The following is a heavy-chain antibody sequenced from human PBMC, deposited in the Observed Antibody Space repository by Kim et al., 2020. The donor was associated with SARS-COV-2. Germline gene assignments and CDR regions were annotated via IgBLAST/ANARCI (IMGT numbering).Heavy chain of an antibody. D-gene: IGHD6-13*01. V-gene: IGHV3-33*01. CDR2: IWYDGGNK. CDR1: GFTFSSYA. J-gene: IGHJ6*03. Sequence: GGSLRLSCAASGFTFSSYAMHWVRQAPGKGLEWVAVIWYDGGNKYYADSVKGRFTISRDNSKNTLYLQMNSLRAEDTAVYYCAREIRSRWYADYMDVWGKRNTGTVSS. CDR3: AREIRSRWYADYMDV.